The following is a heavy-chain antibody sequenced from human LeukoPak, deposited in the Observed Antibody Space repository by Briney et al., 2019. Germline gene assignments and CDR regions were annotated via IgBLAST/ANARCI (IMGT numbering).Heavy chain of an antibody. CDR2: IRSKANSYAT. Sequence: GGSLRLSCAASGFTFSGSAMHWVRQASGKGLEWVGRIRSKANSYATAYAASVKGRFTISRDDSKNTAYLQMNSLKTEDTAVYYCTRRPTSIAAAGTDPWGQGTLVTVSS. CDR1: GFTFSGSA. D-gene: IGHD6-13*01. CDR3: TRRPTSIAAAGTDP. J-gene: IGHJ5*02. V-gene: IGHV3-73*01.